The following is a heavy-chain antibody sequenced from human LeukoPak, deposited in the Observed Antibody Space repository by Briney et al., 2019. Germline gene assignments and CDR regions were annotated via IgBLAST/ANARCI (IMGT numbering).Heavy chain of an antibody. V-gene: IGHV1-18*01. CDR1: GYTFTSYG. CDR3: ARDRTGHYYGSTFDY. J-gene: IGHJ4*02. Sequence: GASVKVSCKASGYTFTSYGISWVRQAPGQGLEWMGWISAYNGNTNYAQKLQGRVTMTTDTSTSTAYMELRSLRSDDTAVYYCARDRTGHYYGSTFDYWGQGTLVTASS. D-gene: IGHD3-10*01. CDR2: ISAYNGNT.